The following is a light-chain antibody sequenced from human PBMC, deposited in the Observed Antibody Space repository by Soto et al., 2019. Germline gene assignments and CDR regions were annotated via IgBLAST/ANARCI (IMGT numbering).Light chain of an antibody. J-gene: IGKJ5*01. CDR2: DAS. V-gene: IGKV3D-15*01. Sequence: EIEMTQSPATLSVSPGEKETISCRASQSVSSNLAWYQQKPGQAPRLLIYDASNRATGIPDRFSGSGSGTDFTLTITRLEPEDFAVYYCQHYGESPPITFGQGARLEI. CDR1: QSVSSN. CDR3: QHYGESPPIT.